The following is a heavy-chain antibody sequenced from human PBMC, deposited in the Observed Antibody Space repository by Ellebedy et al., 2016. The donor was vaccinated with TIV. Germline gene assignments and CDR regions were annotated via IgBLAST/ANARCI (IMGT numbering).Heavy chain of an antibody. D-gene: IGHD3-22*01. CDR3: SKGTSSGFNYDRVGSEY. Sequence: GGSLRLSCAASGFTFSSFAMHWVRQAPGKGLEWLSVISGGGARTYDADSVKGRFTITRDNSKNTLYLQMDRLRAEDTAVYYCSKGTSSGFNYDRVGSEYWGQGTLVTVSS. CDR2: ISGGGART. V-gene: IGHV3-23*01. CDR1: GFTFSSFA. J-gene: IGHJ4*02.